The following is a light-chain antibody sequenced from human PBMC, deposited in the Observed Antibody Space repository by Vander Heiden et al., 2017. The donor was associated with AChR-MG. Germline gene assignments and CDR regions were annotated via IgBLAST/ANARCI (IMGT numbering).Light chain of an antibody. V-gene: IGKV3-20*01. J-gene: IGKJ1*01. CDR3: QQYGSSPPWT. Sequence: IVLTQSPGTLSLSPGERANLPCRASPSARSRYLAWYQQKPGQAPRLLIYGASSRATGIPDRFSGSGSGTDFTLTISRLEPEDFAVYYCQQYGSSPPWTFGQGTKVEIK. CDR2: GAS. CDR1: PSARSRY.